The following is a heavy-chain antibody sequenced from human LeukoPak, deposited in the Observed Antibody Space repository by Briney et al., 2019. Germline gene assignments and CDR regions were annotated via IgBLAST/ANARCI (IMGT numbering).Heavy chain of an antibody. D-gene: IGHD6-19*01. CDR1: GDSISSSY. CDR3: ARPRQSSGWYFDS. CDR2: MYYGGST. Sequence: SETLSLTCTVSGDSISSSYWSWIRQPPGKGLEFIGYMYYGGSTNYNPSLKSRVTISVDTSKNQFSLKLTSLTAADTAVYYCARPRQSSGWYFDSWGQGTLVTVSS. V-gene: IGHV4-59*08. J-gene: IGHJ4*02.